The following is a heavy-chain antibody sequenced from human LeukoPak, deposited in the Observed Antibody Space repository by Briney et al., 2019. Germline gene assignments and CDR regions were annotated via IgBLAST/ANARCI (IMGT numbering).Heavy chain of an antibody. D-gene: IGHD6-13*01. CDR3: ARQLIAAAGHNNWFDP. CDR2: IYYSGST. J-gene: IGHJ5*02. V-gene: IGHV4-39*01. CDR1: GGSISSSSYY. Sequence: SETLSLTCTVSGGSISSSSYYWGWIRQPPGKGLEWIGSIYYSGSTYYNPSLKSRVTISVDTSKNQFSLKLSSVTAADTAVYYCARQLIAAAGHNNWFDPWGQGTLATVSS.